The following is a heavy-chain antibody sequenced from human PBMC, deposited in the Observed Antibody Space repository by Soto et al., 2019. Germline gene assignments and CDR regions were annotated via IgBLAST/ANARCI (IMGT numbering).Heavy chain of an antibody. V-gene: IGHV4-59*11. CDR2: TYYSGNT. Sequence: QVQVQESGPGLVKPSETLSLTCSVSGDAISSHYWGWIRQPPAKGLECLGYTYYSGNTYNPSLKSRVTISADTSSNQISLHPTSVTAADTAVYHCARLRDDHSYFFYSWGQGTLVTV. D-gene: IGHD3-10*01. CDR3: ARLRDDHSYFFYS. CDR1: GDAISSHY. J-gene: IGHJ4*02.